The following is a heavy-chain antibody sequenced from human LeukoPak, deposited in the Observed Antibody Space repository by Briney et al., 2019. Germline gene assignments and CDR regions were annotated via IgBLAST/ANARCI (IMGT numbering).Heavy chain of an antibody. Sequence: GGSLRLSCAASGFTFDDYTMHWVRQAPGKGLKWVSLISWDGGSTYYADSVKGRFTISRDNSKNSLYLQMNSLRTEDTALYYCAKAGTVDTYYYYYGMDVWGQGTTVTASS. CDR1: GFTFDDYT. V-gene: IGHV3-43*01. CDR3: AKAGTVDTYYYYYGMDV. CDR2: ISWDGGST. J-gene: IGHJ6*02. D-gene: IGHD4-23*01.